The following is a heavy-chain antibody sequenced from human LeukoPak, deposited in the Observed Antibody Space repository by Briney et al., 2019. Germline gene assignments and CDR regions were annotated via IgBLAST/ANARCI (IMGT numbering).Heavy chain of an antibody. J-gene: IGHJ4*02. CDR3: AKGGYNYAYY. D-gene: IGHD5-18*01. CDR1: GFTFSSSA. V-gene: IGHV3-23*01. Sequence: AGGSLILSCAASGFTFSSSAMSWVRQAPGEGLEWVSAISGSGDSTFYADSVKGRFTISRDNSKNTLYLQMNSLRAEDTAVYYCAKGGYNYAYYWGQGTLVTVSS. CDR2: ISGSGDST.